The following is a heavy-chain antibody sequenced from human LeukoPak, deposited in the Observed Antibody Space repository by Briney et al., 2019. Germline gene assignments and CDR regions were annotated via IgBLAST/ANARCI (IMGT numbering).Heavy chain of an antibody. J-gene: IGHJ5*02. CDR2: ISRSGTTI. CDR1: GFTFSDYY. V-gene: IGHV3-11*01. D-gene: IGHD2-2*01. Sequence: GGSLRHSCAASGFTFSDYYMTWIRQAPGKGLEWVSYISRSGTTIHYADSVKGRFTISRDNAKNSLYLQMNSLRAEDTAVYYCARTYGGHYCSSTSCYWFDPWGLGTLVTVSS. CDR3: ARTYGGHYCSSTSCYWFDP.